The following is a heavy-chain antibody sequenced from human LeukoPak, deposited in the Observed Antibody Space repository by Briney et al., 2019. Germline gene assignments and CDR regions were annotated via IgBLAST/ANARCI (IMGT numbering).Heavy chain of an antibody. CDR3: ARDGPDYGDYVNFDY. Sequence: GASVKVSCKASGYTFTSYGITWVRQAPGQGLEWMGWISAYNGKTNYAQKLQGRVTMTTDTSTSTAYMALRSLRSDDTAVYYCARDGPDYGDYVNFDYWGQGTLVTVSS. J-gene: IGHJ4*02. CDR1: GYTFTSYG. CDR2: ISAYNGKT. V-gene: IGHV1-18*01. D-gene: IGHD4-17*01.